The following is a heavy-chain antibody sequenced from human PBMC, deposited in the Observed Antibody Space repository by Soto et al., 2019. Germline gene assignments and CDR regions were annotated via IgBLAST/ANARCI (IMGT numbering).Heavy chain of an antibody. V-gene: IGHV3-48*02. CDR3: ARAYGIGWYVSWYFDL. J-gene: IGHJ2*01. CDR1: GFTFSSYS. D-gene: IGHD6-19*01. CDR2: ISSSSSTI. Sequence: ESGGGLVQPGGSLRLSCAASGFTFSSYSMNWVRQAPGKGLEWVSYISSSSSTIYYADSVKGRFTISRDNAKNSLYLQMNSLRDEDTAVYYCARAYGIGWYVSWYFDLWGRGTLVTASS.